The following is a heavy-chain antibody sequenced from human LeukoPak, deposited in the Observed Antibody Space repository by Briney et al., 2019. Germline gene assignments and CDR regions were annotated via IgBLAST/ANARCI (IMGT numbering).Heavy chain of an antibody. D-gene: IGHD3-22*01. Sequence: SQTLSLTCTVSGGSISSGDYYWSWIRQPPGKGLEWIGYIYYSGSTYYNPSLKSRVTISVDTSKNQFSLKLSSVTAADTAVYYRARSGLYDSSGYYMGPFDPWGQGTLVTVSS. J-gene: IGHJ5*02. CDR1: GGSISSGDYY. V-gene: IGHV4-30-4*01. CDR2: IYYSGST. CDR3: ARSGLYDSSGYYMGPFDP.